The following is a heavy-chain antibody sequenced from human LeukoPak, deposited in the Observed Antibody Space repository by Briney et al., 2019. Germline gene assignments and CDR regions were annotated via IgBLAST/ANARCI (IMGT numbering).Heavy chain of an antibody. D-gene: IGHD3-10*01. CDR1: GGTFSSYA. Sequence: SVKVSCKASGGTFSSYAISWVRQAPGQGLEWMGGIIPIFGTANYAQKFQGRVTITADESTSTAYMELSSLRSEDTAVYYCARDLGGSGSYYNYFDYWGQGTLATVSS. CDR2: IIPIFGTA. J-gene: IGHJ4*02. V-gene: IGHV1-69*13. CDR3: ARDLGGSGSYYNYFDY.